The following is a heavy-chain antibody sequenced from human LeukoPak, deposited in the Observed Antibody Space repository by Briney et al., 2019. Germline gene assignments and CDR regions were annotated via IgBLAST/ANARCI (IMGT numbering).Heavy chain of an antibody. CDR2: IWYDGSNK. Sequence: GGSLRLSCAASGFTFSSYGMHWVRQAPGKGLEWVAVIWYDGSNKYYADSVKGRFTISRDNSKNTLYLQMNSLRAEDTAVYYCARPRASSPGNWFDSWGQGTLVTVSS. D-gene: IGHD6-13*01. CDR3: ARPRASSPGNWFDS. J-gene: IGHJ5*01. V-gene: IGHV3-33*01. CDR1: GFTFSSYG.